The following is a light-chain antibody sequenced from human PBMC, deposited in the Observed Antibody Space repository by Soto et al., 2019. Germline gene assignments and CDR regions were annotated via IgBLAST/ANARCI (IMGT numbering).Light chain of an antibody. J-gene: IGKJ1*01. Sequence: EIVLTQSPGTLSLSPGERATLSCRASQSVSSSYLAWYQQKPGQAPRLLIYGASSRATGIPDRFSGSGSGTDFTLNISRLEPEDFAVYYCQQYGGSWTFGQGTKVEIK. CDR3: QQYGGSWT. CDR1: QSVSSSY. V-gene: IGKV3-20*01. CDR2: GAS.